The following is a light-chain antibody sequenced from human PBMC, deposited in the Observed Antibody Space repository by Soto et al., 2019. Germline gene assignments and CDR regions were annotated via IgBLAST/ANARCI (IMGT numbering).Light chain of an antibody. CDR1: QGISDY. CDR2: GAS. V-gene: IGKV1-9*01. Sequence: DIQLTQSPSFLSASVGDRVTISCRASQGISDYFAWYQQKPGKAPKLLIYGASTLQSGVPSRFSGSASGTEFTLTISSLQPEDFATYFCQQCNAYPLTFGGGTKLEIK. J-gene: IGKJ4*01. CDR3: QQCNAYPLT.